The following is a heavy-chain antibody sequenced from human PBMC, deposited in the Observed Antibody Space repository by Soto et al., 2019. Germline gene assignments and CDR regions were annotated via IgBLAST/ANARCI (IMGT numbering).Heavy chain of an antibody. J-gene: IGHJ4*02. V-gene: IGHV1-69*13. Sequence: GASVKVSCKASGGTFSSYAISWVRQAPGQGLEWMGGIIPIFGTANYAQKFQGRVTITADESTSTAYMELSSLRSEDTAVYYCAGGDYYDSSGYHPGFDYWGQGTLVTVSS. CDR3: AGGDYYDSSGYHPGFDY. CDR1: GGTFSSYA. CDR2: IIPIFGTA. D-gene: IGHD3-22*01.